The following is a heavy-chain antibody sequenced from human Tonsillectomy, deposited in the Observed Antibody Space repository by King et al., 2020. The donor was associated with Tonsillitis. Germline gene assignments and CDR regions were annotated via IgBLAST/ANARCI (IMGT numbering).Heavy chain of an antibody. CDR1: GFTFSSYA. CDR3: AKYSRAGFSIPIPGY. V-gene: IGHV3-23*04. J-gene: IGHJ4*02. Sequence: VQLVESGGGLVQPGGSLRLSCAASGFTFSSYAMSWVRQAPGKGLEWVSDIRGNSDNTYYADSVKGRFTISRDNTKNTLYLQMNSLRVEDTAVYYCAKYSRAGFSIPIPGYWGQGTLVTVSS. D-gene: IGHD2-21*01. CDR2: IRGNSDNT.